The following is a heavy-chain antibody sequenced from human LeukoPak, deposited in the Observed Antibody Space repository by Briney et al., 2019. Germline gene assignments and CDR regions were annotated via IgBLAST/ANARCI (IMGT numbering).Heavy chain of an antibody. J-gene: IGHJ4*02. CDR3: TRVTTSGFFQY. Sequence: PGGSLRLSCAASGFILSSFWMAWVRQAPGRGREWVARLKFEELERHHVDSVKSQFPNTRDNAKNSLYLQMNSLRAQDTAVYFGTRVTTSGFFQYWGEGTLVSVSS. V-gene: IGHV3-7*04. CDR1: GFILSSFW. D-gene: IGHD1-14*01. CDR2: LKFEELER.